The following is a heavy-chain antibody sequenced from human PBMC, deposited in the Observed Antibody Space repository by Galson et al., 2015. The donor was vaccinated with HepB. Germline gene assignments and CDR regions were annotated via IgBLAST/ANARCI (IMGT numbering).Heavy chain of an antibody. CDR1: GFTLSGSA. CDR2: IRSKANSYAT. V-gene: IGHV3-73*01. D-gene: IGHD4-17*01. CDR3: TKTSVTTAAFDI. J-gene: IGHJ3*02. Sequence: SLRLSCAASGFTLSGSAMHWVRQASGKGLEWVGRIRSKANSYATAYAASVKGRFTISRDDSKNTAYLQMNSLKTEDTAVYYCTKTSVTTAAFDIWGQGTMVTVSS.